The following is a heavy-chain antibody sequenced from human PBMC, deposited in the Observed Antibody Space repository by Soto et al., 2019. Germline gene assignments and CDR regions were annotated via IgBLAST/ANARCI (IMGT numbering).Heavy chain of an antibody. D-gene: IGHD6-19*01. Sequence: DVQLVESGGGLVKPGGSLRLACAASGFTFSKAWMNWVRQAPGKGLEWVGRIKSKTDRGTTDYAAPVKGRFTISRDDSKNPLYLQMNSLKIEDAAVYYCTTDAARMAVAGIGYWGQGTLVAVSS. CDR1: GFTFSKAW. CDR2: IKSKTDRGTT. J-gene: IGHJ4*02. V-gene: IGHV3-15*07. CDR3: TTDAARMAVAGIGY.